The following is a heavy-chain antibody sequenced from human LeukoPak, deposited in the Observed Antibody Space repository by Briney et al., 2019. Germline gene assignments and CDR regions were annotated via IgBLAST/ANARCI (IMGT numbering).Heavy chain of an antibody. J-gene: IGHJ4*02. D-gene: IGHD2-15*01. V-gene: IGHV1-8*01. CDR3: ARVADYCSGGSCYDF. CDR1: EYTFTSYD. CDR2: MNPNSGNT. Sequence: ASVKVSCKASEYTFTSYDINWVRQATGQGLEWMGWMNPNSGNTGYAQKFQGRVTMTRDTSISTAYMELSSLTSEDTAVYYCARVADYCSGGSCYDFWGQGTLVTVSS.